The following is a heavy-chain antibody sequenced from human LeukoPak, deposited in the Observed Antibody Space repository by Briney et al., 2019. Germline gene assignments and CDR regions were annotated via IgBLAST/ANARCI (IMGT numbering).Heavy chain of an antibody. CDR3: SIVVVPAATLDYFDY. CDR2: INHSGST. CDR1: GGSFSGYY. D-gene: IGHD2-2*01. J-gene: IGHJ4*02. Sequence: PSETLSLTCAVYGGSFSGYYWSWIRQPPGKGLEWIGEINHSGSTNYHPSLKSRVTISVDTSKNQFSLKLSSVTAADTAVYYCSIVVVPAATLDYFDYWGQGTLVTVSS. V-gene: IGHV4-34*01.